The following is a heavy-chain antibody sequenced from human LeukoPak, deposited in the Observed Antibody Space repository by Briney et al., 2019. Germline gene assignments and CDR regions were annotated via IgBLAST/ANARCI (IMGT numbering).Heavy chain of an antibody. V-gene: IGHV4-4*02. Sequence: SETLSLTCTVSGDSISSYYYWTWVRQPPGRGLQGIGDISHVGITNYKASLKSLVSISVDKSNNQFSLRLTSVTAADTAIYYCARRDRSLSVSAYFLDVWGRGTTVTVSS. J-gene: IGHJ6*03. CDR2: ISHVGIT. CDR3: ARRDRSLSVSAYFLDV. CDR1: GDSISSYYY. D-gene: IGHD1-14*01.